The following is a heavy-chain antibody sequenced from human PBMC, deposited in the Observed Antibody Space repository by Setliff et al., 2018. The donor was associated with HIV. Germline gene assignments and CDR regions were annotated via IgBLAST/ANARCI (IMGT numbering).Heavy chain of an antibody. CDR2: ISYDGSDK. D-gene: IGHD6-25*01. V-gene: IGHV3-30*04. J-gene: IGHJ4*02. CDR1: GFTFSNYA. CDR3: ARAPSWQRQVDF. Sequence: GGSLRLSCAASGFTFSNYAMHWVRQAPVKGLEWVAVISYDGSDKYYADSVKGRFTISRDNSKNTLYLQMDSLRPKDTAAYYCARAPSWQRQVDFWGQGTLVTVSS.